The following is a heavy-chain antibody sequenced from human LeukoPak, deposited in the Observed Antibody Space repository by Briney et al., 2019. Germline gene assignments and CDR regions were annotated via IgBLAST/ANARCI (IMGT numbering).Heavy chain of an antibody. J-gene: IGHJ3*02. CDR3: ARGAPLWFGELLGAFDI. CDR1: GFTFSGYG. D-gene: IGHD3-10*01. Sequence: GGSLRLSSAASGFTFSGYGMHWVRQAPGKGLEWVAFIRYDGSNKYYADSVKGRFTISRGNSKNTLYLQMNSLRAEDTAVYYCARGAPLWFGELLGAFDIWGQGTMVTVSS. CDR2: IRYDGSNK. V-gene: IGHV3-30*02.